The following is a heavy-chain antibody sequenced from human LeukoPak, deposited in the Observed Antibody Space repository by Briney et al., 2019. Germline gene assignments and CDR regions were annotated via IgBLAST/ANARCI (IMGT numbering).Heavy chain of an antibody. CDR3: ARRDSSSWYYFDY. CDR1: GFTFSSYG. J-gene: IGHJ4*02. V-gene: IGHV3-33*01. CDR2: IWYDGSNK. Sequence: GGSLGLSCAASGFTFSSYGMHWVRQAPGKGLEWVAVIWYDGSNKYYADSVKGRFTVSRDNSKNTLYLQMNSLRAEDTAVYYCARRDSSSWYYFDYWGQGTLVTVSS. D-gene: IGHD6-13*01.